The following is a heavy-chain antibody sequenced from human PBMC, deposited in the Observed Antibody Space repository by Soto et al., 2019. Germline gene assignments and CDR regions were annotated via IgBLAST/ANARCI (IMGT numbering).Heavy chain of an antibody. CDR3: ARFRRKVVVVVAATYYFDY. D-gene: IGHD2-15*01. CDR1: GGSFSGYD. J-gene: IGHJ4*02. Sequence: SETLSLTCAVYGGSFSGYDWSWIRQPPGKGLEWIGEINHSGSTNYNPSLKSRVTISVDTSKNQFSLKLSSVTAADTAVYYCARFRRKVVVVVAATYYFDYWGQGTLLTVSS. CDR2: INHSGST. V-gene: IGHV4-34*01.